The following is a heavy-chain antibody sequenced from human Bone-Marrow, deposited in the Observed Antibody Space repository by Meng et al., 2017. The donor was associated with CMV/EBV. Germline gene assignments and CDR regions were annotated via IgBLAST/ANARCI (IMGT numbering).Heavy chain of an antibody. Sequence: GESLKISCAASGFTFSSYWMSWVRQAPGKGLEWVANIKQDGSEKYYVDSVKGRFTISRDNAKNSLYLQMNSLRAEDTAVYYCARVLLDVRGWYYQGMDVWGQGTTVTVSS. CDR3: ARVLLDVRGWYYQGMDV. V-gene: IGHV3-7*01. J-gene: IGHJ6*02. CDR1: GFTFSSYW. D-gene: IGHD6-19*01. CDR2: IKQDGSEK.